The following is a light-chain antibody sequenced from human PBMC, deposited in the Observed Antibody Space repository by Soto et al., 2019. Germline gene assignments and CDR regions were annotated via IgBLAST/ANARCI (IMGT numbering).Light chain of an antibody. J-gene: IGKJ1*01. CDR1: QSVTSNY. Sequence: EIVLTQSPGTLSLSPGERATLSCRASQSVTSNYFAWYQQKPGQAPRLLIYGVSSRATGIPDTFSGSGSGTDFTLTISRLEPEDFAVYYCLQYGDSPRTFGQGTKVEIK. CDR2: GVS. CDR3: LQYGDSPRT. V-gene: IGKV3-20*01.